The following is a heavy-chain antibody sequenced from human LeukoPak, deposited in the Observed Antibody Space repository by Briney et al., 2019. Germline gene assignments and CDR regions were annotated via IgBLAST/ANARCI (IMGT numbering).Heavy chain of an antibody. CDR1: GFSFSSYA. CDR2: IWYDGSNQ. J-gene: IGHJ6*02. V-gene: IGHV3-33*06. CDR3: AKGGYSSGWYTFGYYYYGMDV. Sequence: GGSLRLSCAASGFSFSSYAMHWVRQAPGKGLEWVAVIWYDGSNQYYADSVRGRFTISRDNSKNTLYLQMNSLRAEDTAVCYCAKGGYSSGWYTFGYYYYGMDVWGQGTTVTVSS. D-gene: IGHD6-19*01.